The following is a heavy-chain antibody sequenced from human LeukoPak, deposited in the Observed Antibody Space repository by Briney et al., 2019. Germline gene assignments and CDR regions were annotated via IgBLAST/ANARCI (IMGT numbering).Heavy chain of an antibody. CDR1: GFTFSRSW. D-gene: IGHD5-12*01. J-gene: IGHJ3*02. Sequence: GGSLRLSCAASGFTFSRSWMTWVRQAPGKGLEWVANIKEDGSAKNYVDTVKGRFTISRDNAESSLYLQMNSLSAEDTAVYYCARDSGYNAFDIWGQGTLVTVSS. CDR2: IKEDGSAK. CDR3: ARDSGYNAFDI. V-gene: IGHV3-7*01.